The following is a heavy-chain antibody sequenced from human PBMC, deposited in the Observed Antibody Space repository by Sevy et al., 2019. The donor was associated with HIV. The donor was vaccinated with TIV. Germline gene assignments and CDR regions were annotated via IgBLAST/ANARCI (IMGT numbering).Heavy chain of an antibody. CDR2: ISWNSGSI. D-gene: IGHD3-22*01. CDR1: GFTFDDYA. J-gene: IGHJ4*02. CDR3: AKDIGYYYDSSGYSEW. V-gene: IGHV3-9*01. Sequence: GGSLRLSCAASGFTFDDYAMHWVRQAPGKGLEWVSGISWNSGSIGYADSVKGRFTISRDNAKNCLYLQMNSLRAEDTALYYCAKDIGYYYDSSGYSEWGGQGTLVTVSS.